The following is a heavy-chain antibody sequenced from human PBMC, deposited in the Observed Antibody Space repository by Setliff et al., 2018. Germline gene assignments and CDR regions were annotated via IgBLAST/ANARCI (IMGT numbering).Heavy chain of an antibody. D-gene: IGHD3-10*01. Sequence: GGSLRLSCAASGFTFSSYSMNWVRQAPGKGLEWVSSISSSSSYIYYADSVKGRFTISRDYSKNTLYLQMNSLRAEDTAVYYRAKDRSSYYYGSGSYFYGMDVWGQGTTVTVSS. V-gene: IGHV3-21*01. CDR2: ISSSSSYI. CDR3: AKDRSSYYYGSGSYFYGMDV. J-gene: IGHJ6*02. CDR1: GFTFSSYS.